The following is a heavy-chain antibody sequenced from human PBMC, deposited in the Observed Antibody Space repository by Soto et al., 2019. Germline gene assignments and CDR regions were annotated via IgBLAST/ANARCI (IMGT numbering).Heavy chain of an antibody. Sequence: GGSLRLSCAASGFTVSSNYMTWVRQAPGKGLEWVSVISSGGRTDYADSVKGRFTISRDNSKNTVYLQMNSLRAEDTAVYYCASHSSGYYQAGDFDIWGRGTLVTVSS. CDR2: ISSGGRT. CDR1: GFTVSSNY. D-gene: IGHD3-22*01. V-gene: IGHV3-53*01. J-gene: IGHJ3*02. CDR3: ASHSSGYYQAGDFDI.